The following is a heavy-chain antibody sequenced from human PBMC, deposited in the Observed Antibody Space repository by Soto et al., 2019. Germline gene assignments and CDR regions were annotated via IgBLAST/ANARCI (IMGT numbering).Heavy chain of an antibody. J-gene: IGHJ4*02. Sequence: QVQLQQSGPGLVKPSQTLSLTCAISGDSVSSNSAAWNWVRQSPSRVLEWLGRTYYRSNWNNDYATNVKRQITFNPYTTKNQIYLQPNSVTPGDTAVHYCAREGDDSCSWYFYHWGQVTLVTVPP. CDR1: GDSVSSNSAA. CDR2: TYYRSNWNN. CDR3: AREGDDSCSWYFYH. V-gene: IGHV6-1*01. D-gene: IGHD6-13*01.